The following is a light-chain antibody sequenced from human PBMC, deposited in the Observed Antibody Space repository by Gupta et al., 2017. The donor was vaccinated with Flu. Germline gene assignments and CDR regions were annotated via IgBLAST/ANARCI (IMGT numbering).Light chain of an antibody. CDR3: KQDRKTPYT. Sequence: DIVMTQSPLSLPVTPGEPASISCRSSQSLLHSNGYNYLDWYLQKPGQSPQLLIYLGSNRASGVPDRFSGSGSGTDFTLKISRVEAEDVGVYYCKQDRKTPYTFGQGTKLEIK. CDR2: LGS. J-gene: IGKJ2*01. CDR1: QSLLHSNGYNY. V-gene: IGKV2-28*01.